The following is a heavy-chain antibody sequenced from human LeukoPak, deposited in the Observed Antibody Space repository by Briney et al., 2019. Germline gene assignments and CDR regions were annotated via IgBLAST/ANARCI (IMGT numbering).Heavy chain of an antibody. CDR1: GGSISSYY. D-gene: IGHD6-13*01. V-gene: IGHV4-4*07. CDR2: IYTSGST. J-gene: IGHJ4*02. CDR3: AGGSIAAAGTIL. Sequence: PSETLSLTCTVSGGSISSYYWSWIRQPAGKGLGWIGRIYTSGSTNYNPSLKSRVTMSVDTSKNQFSLKLSSVTAADTAVYYCAGGSIAAAGTILWGQGTLVTVSS.